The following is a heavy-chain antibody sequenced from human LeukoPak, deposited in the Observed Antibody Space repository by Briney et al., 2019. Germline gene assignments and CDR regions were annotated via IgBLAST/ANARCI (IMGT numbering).Heavy chain of an antibody. V-gene: IGHV1-18*01. J-gene: IGHJ3*02. D-gene: IGHD6-13*01. Sequence: ASVKVSCKASGYTFIRFGFSWVRQAPGQGLEWMGWISAYNGDTNYAQKVQGRVTMTTDTSTTTAYMELRSLRSDDTAVYYCARDPGYLAAAGFDAFDIWGQGTMVTVSS. CDR1: GYTFIRFG. CDR3: ARDPGYLAAAGFDAFDI. CDR2: ISAYNGDT.